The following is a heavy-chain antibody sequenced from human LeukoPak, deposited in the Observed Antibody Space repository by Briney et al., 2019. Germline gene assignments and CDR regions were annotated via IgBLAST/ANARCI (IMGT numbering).Heavy chain of an antibody. J-gene: IGHJ6*03. Sequence: GASVKVSCKASGYTFTGYYMHWVRQAPGQGLEWMGWINPNSGGTNYAQKFQGRVTMTRDTSISTAYMELSRLRSDDTAVYYCARVGPYCSGGSCYNRDYYYYYYMDVWGKGTTVTISS. CDR3: ARVGPYCSGGSCYNRDYYYYYYMDV. CDR2: INPNSGGT. V-gene: IGHV1-2*02. CDR1: GYTFTGYY. D-gene: IGHD2-15*01.